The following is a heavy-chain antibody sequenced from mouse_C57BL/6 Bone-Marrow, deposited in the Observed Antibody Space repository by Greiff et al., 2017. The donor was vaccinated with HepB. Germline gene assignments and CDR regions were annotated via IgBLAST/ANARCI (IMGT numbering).Heavy chain of an antibody. CDR3: ARDDGFAWFAY. Sequence: QVQLQQSGPELVKPGASVKISCKASGYAFSSSWITWVKQRPGQGLEWIGDIYPGSGSTNYNEKFKSKATLTVDTSSSTAYMQLSSLTAEDSAVYYCARDDGFAWFAYWGQGTLVTVSA. V-gene: IGHV1-55*01. CDR1: GYAFSSSW. D-gene: IGHD2-3*01. CDR2: IYPGSGST. J-gene: IGHJ3*01.